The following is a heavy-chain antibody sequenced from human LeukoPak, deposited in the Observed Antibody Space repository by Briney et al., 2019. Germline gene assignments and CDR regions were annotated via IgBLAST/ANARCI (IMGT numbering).Heavy chain of an antibody. CDR1: GFTFSSYE. CDR2: IRSSGSII. Sequence: PGGSLRLSCAACGFTFSSYEMHWVRQAPGKGLECVSYIRSSGSIIYYADSVKGRFTISRDNAKNSLYLQMNSLRAEATAVYYCARQRGDYNYYFDYWGQGTLVTVSS. V-gene: IGHV3-48*03. CDR3: ARQRGDYNYYFDY. J-gene: IGHJ4*02. D-gene: IGHD5-24*01.